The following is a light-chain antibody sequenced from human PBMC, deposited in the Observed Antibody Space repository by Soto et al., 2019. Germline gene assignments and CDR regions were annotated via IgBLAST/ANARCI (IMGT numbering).Light chain of an antibody. J-gene: IGKJ5*01. Sequence: EIVFTQSPTTLSLSPGERATLSCRARQTVSSYLLWYQKKRCQSPRPLVSDASNRATGIPARFSGSGSGTDXXLXISSLEPEDFAVYYCHQRSNWPPDNFGQGTPLEIK. CDR3: HQRSNWPPDN. V-gene: IGKV3-11*01. CDR1: QTVSSY. CDR2: DAS.